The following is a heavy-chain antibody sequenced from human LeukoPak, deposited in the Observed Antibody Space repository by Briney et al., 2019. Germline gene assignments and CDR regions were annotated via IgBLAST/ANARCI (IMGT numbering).Heavy chain of an antibody. CDR2: IYSGGST. CDR3: ARALTGTTADAFDI. J-gene: IGHJ3*02. V-gene: IGHV3-53*01. D-gene: IGHD1-7*01. Sequence: GGSLRLSCAASGFTVSSNYMSWVRQAPGKGLEWVSVIYSGGSTYYADSVKGQFTISRDNSKNTLYLQMNSLRAEDTAVYYCARALTGTTADAFDIWGQGTMVTVSS. CDR1: GFTVSSNY.